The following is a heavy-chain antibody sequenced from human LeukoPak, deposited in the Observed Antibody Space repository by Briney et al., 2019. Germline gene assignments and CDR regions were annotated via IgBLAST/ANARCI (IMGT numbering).Heavy chain of an antibody. D-gene: IGHD3-16*01. CDR2: ISYDGSNK. J-gene: IGHJ4*02. CDR3: AKAGSYYDYVWGTPTHFDY. V-gene: IGHV3-30*18. Sequence: PGGSLRLSCVASGFTFGKYWMSWVRQAPGKGLEWVAVISYDGSNKYYADSVKGRFTISRDNSKNTLYLQMNSLRAEGTAVYYCAKAGSYYDYVWGTPTHFDYWGQGILVTVSS. CDR1: GFTFGKYW.